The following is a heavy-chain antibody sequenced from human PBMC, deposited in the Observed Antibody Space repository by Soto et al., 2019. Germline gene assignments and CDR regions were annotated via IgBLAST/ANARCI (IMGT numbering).Heavy chain of an antibody. CDR1: GFTFSSYG. V-gene: IGHV3-33*01. Sequence: QVQLVESGGGVVQPGRSLRLSCAASGFTFSSYGMHWVRQAPGKGLEWVAVIWYDGSNKYYADSVKGRFTISRDNSKNTLYLQMNSLRVEDTAVYYCARGEGGSWYEGYGMDVWGQGTTVTVSS. CDR3: ARGEGGSWYEGYGMDV. J-gene: IGHJ6*02. CDR2: IWYDGSNK. D-gene: IGHD6-13*01.